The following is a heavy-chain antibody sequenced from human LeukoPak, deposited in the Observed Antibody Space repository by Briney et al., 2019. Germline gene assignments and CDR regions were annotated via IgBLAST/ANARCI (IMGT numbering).Heavy chain of an antibody. D-gene: IGHD3-10*01. Sequence: SETLSLTCTVSGGSISSYYWSWLRQPPGKGLEWIGYIYYSGSTNYNPSLKSRVTISVDTSKNQFSLKLSSVTAADTAVYYCARDTSVRGVPPKAFDPWGQGTLVTVSS. V-gene: IGHV4-59*01. J-gene: IGHJ5*02. CDR1: GGSISSYY. CDR2: IYYSGST. CDR3: ARDTSVRGVPPKAFDP.